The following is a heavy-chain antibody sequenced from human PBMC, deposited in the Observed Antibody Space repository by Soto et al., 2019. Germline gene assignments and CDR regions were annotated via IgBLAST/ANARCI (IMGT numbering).Heavy chain of an antibody. J-gene: IGHJ6*02. D-gene: IGHD2-2*01. Sequence: GGSLRLSCAASGFTFKNYAMHWVRQAPGKGLEWVAVISYDGSNKYYADSVKGRFTISRDNSKNTLYLQMNSLRAEDTAVYYCAKDKVVQAAIYYYYGMDVWGQGTTVTVSS. CDR3: AKDKVVQAAIYYYYGMDV. CDR1: GFTFKNYA. CDR2: ISYDGSNK. V-gene: IGHV3-30*18.